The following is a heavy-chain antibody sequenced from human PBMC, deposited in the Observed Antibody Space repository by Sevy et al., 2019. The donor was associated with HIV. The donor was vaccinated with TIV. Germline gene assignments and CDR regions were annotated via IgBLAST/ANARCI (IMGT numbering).Heavy chain of an antibody. CDR1: GDSISSGSYY. CDR2: IYYGGDT. V-gene: IGHV4-39*01. Sequence: SETLSLTCTVSGDSISSGSYYWGWIRQPPGKGLEWIGNIYYGGDTYYRPSLKSRVTISVDTSKNQFSLKLSSVTAADTAVYYCARLGRNEGYFDYWGQGPLVTVSS. D-gene: IGHD1-1*01. J-gene: IGHJ4*02. CDR3: ARLGRNEGYFDY.